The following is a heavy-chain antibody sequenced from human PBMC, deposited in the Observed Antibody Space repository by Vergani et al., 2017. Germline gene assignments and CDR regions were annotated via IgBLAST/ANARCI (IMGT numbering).Heavy chain of an antibody. V-gene: IGHV3-53*01. Sequence: EVQLVESGGGLIQPGGSLRLSCAASGFPVSSNYMSWVRQAPGKGLAWVSVIYSGGSPYYADSVEGRFTISRDNSKNTLYLQMNSLRAEDTAVYYCASLIAAAGTDYWGQGTLVTVSS. CDR3: ASLIAAAGTDY. D-gene: IGHD6-13*01. CDR2: IYSGGSP. CDR1: GFPVSSNY. J-gene: IGHJ4*02.